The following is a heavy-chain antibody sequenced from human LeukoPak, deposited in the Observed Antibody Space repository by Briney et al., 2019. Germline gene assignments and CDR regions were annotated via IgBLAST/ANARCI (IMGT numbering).Heavy chain of an antibody. CDR1: GLTFSSYG. Sequence: PGGSLRLSCAASGLTFSSYGMHWVRQAPGKGLEGVAVIWYDGSNKYYADSVKGRFTISRDNSKNTLYLQMNSLRAEDTAVYYCAREARDHLAVADRTLDYWGQGTPVTVSS. D-gene: IGHD6-19*01. CDR2: IWYDGSNK. CDR3: AREARDHLAVADRTLDY. V-gene: IGHV3-33*01. J-gene: IGHJ4*02.